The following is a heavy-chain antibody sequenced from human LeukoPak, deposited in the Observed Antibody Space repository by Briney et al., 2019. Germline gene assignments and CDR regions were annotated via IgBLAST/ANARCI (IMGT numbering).Heavy chain of an antibody. V-gene: IGHV4-59*08. J-gene: IGHJ5*02. CDR1: GGSISSYY. CDR3: ARQAGVVGATIWFDP. Sequence: SETLSLTCTVSGGSISSYYWSWIRQPPGKGLEWIGYIYYSGSTDYNPSLKSRVTISVDTSKNQFSLKLSSVTAADTAVYYCARQAGVVGATIWFDPWGQGTLVTVSS. CDR2: IYYSGST. D-gene: IGHD1-26*01.